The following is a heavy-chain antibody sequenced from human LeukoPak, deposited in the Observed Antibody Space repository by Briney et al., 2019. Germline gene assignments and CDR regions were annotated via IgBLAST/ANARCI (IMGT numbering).Heavy chain of an antibody. CDR1: GLSFSSYW. J-gene: IGHJ3*02. Sequence: GGSLRLSCVASGLSFSSYWKTWVRQAPGKALERVANIKEDGSAKSYVDSVKGRFTISRDNAKNSLYLQMDSLRVEDTAVYYCARDYDYFSGHNLDAYDIWGQGTTVTVSS. V-gene: IGHV3-7*01. CDR3: ARDYDYFSGHNLDAYDI. D-gene: IGHD2-15*01. CDR2: IKEDGSAK.